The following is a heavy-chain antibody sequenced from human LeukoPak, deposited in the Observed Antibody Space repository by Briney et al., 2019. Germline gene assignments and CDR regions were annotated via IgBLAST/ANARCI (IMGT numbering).Heavy chain of an antibody. Sequence: GGSLGLSCAASGFTFSSYAMSWVRQAPGKGLEWVSAISGSGGSTYYADSVKGRFTISRDNSKNTLYLQMNSLRAEDTAVYYCARDMTTVTVFDYWGQGTLVTVSS. V-gene: IGHV3-23*01. CDR3: ARDMTTVTVFDY. CDR1: GFTFSSYA. CDR2: ISGSGGST. J-gene: IGHJ4*02. D-gene: IGHD4-17*01.